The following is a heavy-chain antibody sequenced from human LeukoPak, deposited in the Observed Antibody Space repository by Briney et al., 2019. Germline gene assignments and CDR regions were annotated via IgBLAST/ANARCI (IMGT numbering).Heavy chain of an antibody. CDR1: GFTVSSNY. D-gene: IGHD3-10*01. V-gene: IGHV3-53*01. CDR3: ARGMTDYYYGSGNEVDY. CDR2: IYSGGST. J-gene: IGHJ4*02. Sequence: PGGSLRLSCAASGFTVSSNYMSWVRQAPGKGLEWVSVIYSGGSTYYADSVKGRFTISRDNSKNTLYLQMNSLRAEDTAVYYCARGMTDYYYGSGNEVDYWGQGTLVTVSS.